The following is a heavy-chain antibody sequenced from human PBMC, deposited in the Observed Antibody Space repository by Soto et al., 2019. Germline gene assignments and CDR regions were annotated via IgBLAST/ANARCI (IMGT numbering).Heavy chain of an antibody. Sequence: SETLSLTCTVSGCSISSYYWSWIRQPPGKGLEWIGYIYYSGSTNYNPSLKSRVTISVDTSKNQFSLKLSSVTAADTAVYYCARLLWSRGDWFDPWGQGTLVTVSS. J-gene: IGHJ5*02. CDR2: IYYSGST. D-gene: IGHD3-10*01. V-gene: IGHV4-59*08. CDR1: GCSISSYY. CDR3: ARLLWSRGDWFDP.